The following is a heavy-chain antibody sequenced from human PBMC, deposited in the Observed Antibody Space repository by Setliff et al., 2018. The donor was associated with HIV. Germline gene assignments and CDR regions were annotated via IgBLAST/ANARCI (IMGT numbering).Heavy chain of an antibody. Sequence: PSETMSLTCTVSGGSFSNYCWNWIRQSPGKGLEWIGFIFSSGSTKYNPSLQSRVTMSIDTSKNQFSLKLTSVTAADTATYYSARSYLDMMTGHYAFDNWGQGTPVTVSS. D-gene: IGHD3-9*01. V-gene: IGHV4-4*09. CDR2: IFSSGST. CDR3: ARSYLDMMTGHYAFDN. J-gene: IGHJ4*02. CDR1: GGSFSNYC.